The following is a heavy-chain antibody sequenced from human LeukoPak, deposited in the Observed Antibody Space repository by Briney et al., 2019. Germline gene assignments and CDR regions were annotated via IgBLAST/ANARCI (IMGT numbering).Heavy chain of an antibody. CDR2: IIPIFGTA. CDR3: ASAGYSSGWSLGNYFDY. J-gene: IGHJ4*02. CDR1: GGTFSSYA. V-gene: IGHV1-69*13. D-gene: IGHD6-19*01. Sequence: SVKVSCKASGGTFSSYAISWVRQAPGQGLEWMGGIIPIFGTANYAQKFQGRVTITADESTSTAYMELSSLRSEDTAVYYCASAGYSSGWSLGNYFDYWGQGTLVTVSS.